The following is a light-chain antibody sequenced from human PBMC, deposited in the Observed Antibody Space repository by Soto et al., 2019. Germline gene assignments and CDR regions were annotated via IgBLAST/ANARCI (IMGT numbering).Light chain of an antibody. J-gene: IGLJ1*01. Sequence: QSVMTQPPSVSGSPGQSVTISCTGTISDVGFYARVSWYQQPPGTAPKLLIYDVTNRPSGVPDRFSGSQSGKTASLTISGLQAGDEADYYCSSYTRSSTYVFGTGTK. CDR3: SSYTRSSTYV. V-gene: IGLV2-18*02. CDR2: DVT. CDR1: ISDVGFYAR.